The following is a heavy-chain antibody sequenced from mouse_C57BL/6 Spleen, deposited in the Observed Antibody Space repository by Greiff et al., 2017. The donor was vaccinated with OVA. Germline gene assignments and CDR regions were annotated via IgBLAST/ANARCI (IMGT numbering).Heavy chain of an antibody. CDR3: ARHVGGNFYFDY. V-gene: IGHV5-17*01. Sequence: EVKLVESGGGLVKPGGSLKLSCAASGFTFSDYGMHWVRQAPEKGLEWVAYISSGSSTIYYADTVKGRFTISRDNAKNTLFLQMTSLRSEDTAMYYCARHVGGNFYFDYWGQGTTLTVSS. CDR1: GFTFSDYG. CDR2: ISSGSSTI. J-gene: IGHJ2*01. D-gene: IGHD2-1*01.